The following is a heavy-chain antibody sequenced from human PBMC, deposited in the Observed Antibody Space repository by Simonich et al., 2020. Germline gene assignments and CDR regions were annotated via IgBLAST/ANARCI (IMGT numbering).Heavy chain of an antibody. Sequence: EVQLVESGGGLVKPGGSLRLSCAASGFTFSSYSMNWVRQAPGKELEWVSSMRRSSSYIYYADSVKGRFTISRDNAKNSLYLQMNSLRAEDTAVYYCARDVDTAMVFDYWGQGTLVTVSS. CDR3: ARDVDTAMVFDY. J-gene: IGHJ4*02. V-gene: IGHV3-21*01. D-gene: IGHD5-18*01. CDR2: MRRSSSYI. CDR1: GFTFSSYS.